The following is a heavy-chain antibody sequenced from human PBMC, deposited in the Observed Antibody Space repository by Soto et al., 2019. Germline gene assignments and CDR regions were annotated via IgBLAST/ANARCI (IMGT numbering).Heavy chain of an antibody. V-gene: IGHV3-30*18. CDR1: GFTFSSYA. CDR3: AKDQKGGSLNWFDP. CDR2: ISYDATDK. J-gene: IGHJ5*02. D-gene: IGHD3-16*01. Sequence: GSLRLSCAASGFTFSSYAMHWVRQAPGKGLEWVAVISYDATDKYYVDSVQGRFTISRDNSKNTLFLQLNSLRPEDTAVYYCAKDQKGGSLNWFDPWGQGTQVTVSS.